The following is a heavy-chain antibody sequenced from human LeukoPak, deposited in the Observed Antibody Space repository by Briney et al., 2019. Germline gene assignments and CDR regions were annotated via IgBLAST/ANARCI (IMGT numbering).Heavy chain of an antibody. CDR2: IKQGSSEK. D-gene: IGHD1-1*01. CDR1: GFTFSSYW. CDR3: AKDGVEPNSNNWCGFWFH. V-gene: IGHV3-7*01. J-gene: IGHJ4*02. Sequence: PGGSLRLPCAGSGFTFSSYWMSWVRQAPGKGLEWVANIKQGSSEKYYVDSVKGRFTISRDDAKNSLYLQMSSLRAEDTAVYYCAKDGVEPNSNNWCGFWFHWGQGGLVTVSS.